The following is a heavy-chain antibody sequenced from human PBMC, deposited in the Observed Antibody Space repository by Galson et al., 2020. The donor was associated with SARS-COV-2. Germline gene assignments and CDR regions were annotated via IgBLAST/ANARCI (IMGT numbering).Heavy chain of an antibody. CDR1: GFSLSTTGVI. J-gene: IGHJ5*02. D-gene: IGHD6-19*01. Sequence: NKSGPTLANPTQTLTLTYTLSGFSLSTTGVIVGWIRQPPNKALEWLALISWNGDKRHNPSLRSRLTITKDTSEHQVVLTMTNMDPLDTATYFCIHSLRGGLGGWYSIDPWGQGTLVTVSS. CDR3: IHSLRGGLGGWYSIDP. CDR2: ISWNGDK. V-gene: IGHV2-5*01.